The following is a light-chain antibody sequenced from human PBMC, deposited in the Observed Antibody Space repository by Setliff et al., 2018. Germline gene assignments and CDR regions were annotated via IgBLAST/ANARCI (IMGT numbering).Light chain of an antibody. CDR3: SSYAGSNNLPYV. Sequence: QSVLTQPPSASGSPGQSATISCTGTSSDVGGYNYVSWYQQHPGKAPKLMIYEVSKRPSGVPDRFSGSKSGNTASLTVSGLQAEDEADYYCSSYAGSNNLPYVFGTGTKVTVL. V-gene: IGLV2-8*01. CDR1: SSDVGGYNY. CDR2: EVS. J-gene: IGLJ1*01.